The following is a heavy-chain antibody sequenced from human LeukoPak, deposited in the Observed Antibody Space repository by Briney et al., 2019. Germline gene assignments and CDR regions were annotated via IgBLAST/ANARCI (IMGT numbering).Heavy chain of an antibody. V-gene: IGHV3-21*01. CDR1: GFTLSTYS. D-gene: IGHD1-26*01. J-gene: IGHJ5*02. CDR2: ISSSSSNI. CDR3: ARDPYSGSRVGSYTWFDP. Sequence: GGSLRLSCAASGFTLSTYSMNWVRQAPGKGLEWVSSISSSSSNIYYADSVKGRFTISRDNAKNALYLQMNSLRAEDTAVYYCARDPYSGSRVGSYTWFDPWGQGTLVTVSS.